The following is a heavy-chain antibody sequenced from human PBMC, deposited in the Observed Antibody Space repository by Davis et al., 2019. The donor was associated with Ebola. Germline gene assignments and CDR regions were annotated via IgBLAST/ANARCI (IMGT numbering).Heavy chain of an antibody. CDR3: ARDSPLAGTQYFDY. Sequence: AASVKVSCKASGGTFSSYAISWVRQAPGRGLEWMGGIIPIFGTANYAQKFQGRVTITADESTSTAYMELSSLRSEDTAVYYCARDSPLAGTQYFDYWGQGTLVTVSS. CDR2: IIPIFGTA. D-gene: IGHD1-1*01. J-gene: IGHJ4*02. V-gene: IGHV1-69*13. CDR1: GGTFSSYA.